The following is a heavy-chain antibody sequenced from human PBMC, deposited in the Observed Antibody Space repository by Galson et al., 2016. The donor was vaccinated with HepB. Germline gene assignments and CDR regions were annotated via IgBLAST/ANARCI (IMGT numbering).Heavy chain of an antibody. V-gene: IGHV3-48*01. J-gene: IGHJ4*02. Sequence: SLRLSCATSGFTFSSYTMNWVRQAPGKGLEWVSSISSSSSTIYYADSVKGRFTISRDNAKNSLYLQMNSLRAEDTAVYYCARDGSDGNDYWGQGTLVTVSS. CDR1: GFTFSSYT. CDR3: ARDGSDGNDY. D-gene: IGHD4-23*01. CDR2: ISSSSSTI.